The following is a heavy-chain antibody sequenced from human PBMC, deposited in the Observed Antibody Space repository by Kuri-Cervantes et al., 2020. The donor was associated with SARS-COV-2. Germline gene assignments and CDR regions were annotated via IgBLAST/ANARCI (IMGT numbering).Heavy chain of an antibody. V-gene: IGHV3-48*01. J-gene: IGHJ6*02. CDR3: ARDSMGGGWYYYYYYYGMDV. CDR2: ISSSSRPI. CDR1: GFTVNTYS. D-gene: IGHD6-19*01. Sequence: GGSLRLSCAASGFTVNTYSMNWVRQVPGKGLEWLSYISSSSRPIFYADSVKGRFTISRDNSKNTLYLQMNSLRAEDTAVYYCARDSMGGGWYYYYYYYGMDVWGQGTTVTVSS.